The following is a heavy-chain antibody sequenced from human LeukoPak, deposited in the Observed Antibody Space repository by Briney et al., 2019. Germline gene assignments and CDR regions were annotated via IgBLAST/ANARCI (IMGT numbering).Heavy chain of an antibody. CDR1: GFTFSSDA. J-gene: IGHJ4*02. Sequence: GGSLRLSCAASGFTFSSDAMSWVRQAPGQGLEWVSAISGSGGSTSYADSVKGRFTISRDNSKNTLYLQMNSLRAEDTAVYYCAKFDSSGYRRAPLGYWGQGTLVTVSS. V-gene: IGHV3-23*01. CDR2: ISGSGGST. D-gene: IGHD3-22*01. CDR3: AKFDSSGYRRAPLGY.